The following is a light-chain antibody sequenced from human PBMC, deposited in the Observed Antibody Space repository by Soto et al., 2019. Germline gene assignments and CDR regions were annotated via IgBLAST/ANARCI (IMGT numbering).Light chain of an antibody. J-gene: IGKJ2*01. CDR2: LGS. CDR1: QSLLHSNGYNY. V-gene: IGKV2-28*01. Sequence: DIVMTQSPLSLPVTPGEPASISCRSSQSLLHSNGYNYLDWYLQKPGQSPQLLIYLGSNRASGATDRFSGSASGTDFTMKISRVEAEDVGVYYCMQALQTPMYAFGQGTKLEIK. CDR3: MQALQTPMYA.